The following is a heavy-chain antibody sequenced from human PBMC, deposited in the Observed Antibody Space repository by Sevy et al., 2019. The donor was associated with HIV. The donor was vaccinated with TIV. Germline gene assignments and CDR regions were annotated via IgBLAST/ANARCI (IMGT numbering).Heavy chain of an antibody. CDR3: ARPSRGIVVVPAAQQCYGMAV. CDR1: GYTFISYG. V-gene: IGHV7-4-1*02. D-gene: IGHD2-2*01. Sequence: ASVKVSCKASGYTFISYGMNWVRQAPGQGLEWMGWINTNTGNPTYAQGFTGRFVFSLDTSINTAYLQISSLKAEDTAVYYCARPSRGIVVVPAAQQCYGMAVWRQGTTVTV. CDR2: INTNTGNP. J-gene: IGHJ6*02.